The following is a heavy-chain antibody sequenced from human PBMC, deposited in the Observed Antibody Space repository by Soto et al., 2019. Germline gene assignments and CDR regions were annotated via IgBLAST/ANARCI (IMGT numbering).Heavy chain of an antibody. J-gene: IGHJ4*02. Sequence: EVQLLESGGGLVQPGGSLRLSCAASGFTFSSYAMSWVRQAPGKGLEWVSAISGSGGSTYYADSVKGRFTISRDNSKNTLYLKMNSLRAEDTAVYYCAILVRFLEWYLFDYWGQGTLVTVSS. CDR1: GFTFSSYA. CDR2: ISGSGGST. V-gene: IGHV3-23*01. D-gene: IGHD3-3*01. CDR3: AILVRFLEWYLFDY.